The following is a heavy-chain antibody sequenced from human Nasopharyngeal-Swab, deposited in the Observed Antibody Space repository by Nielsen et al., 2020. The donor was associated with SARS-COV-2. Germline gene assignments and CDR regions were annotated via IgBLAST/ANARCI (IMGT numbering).Heavy chain of an antibody. CDR2: AYYSGST. CDR3: ARGVAFDP. V-gene: IGHV4-61*01. CDR1: GVSVSSDFYY. Sequence: SETLSLTCSVSGVSVSSDFYYWTWIRQPPGKGLEWIGYAYYSGSTNYNPSLKSRVTISVDTSKGQFSLTLTSVTAADTAVYYCARGVAFDPWGQGTLITVSS. J-gene: IGHJ5*02.